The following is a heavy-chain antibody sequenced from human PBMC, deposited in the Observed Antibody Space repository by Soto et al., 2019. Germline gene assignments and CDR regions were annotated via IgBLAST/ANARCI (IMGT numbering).Heavy chain of an antibody. Sequence: QVQLVQSGAEVKKPGSSVKVSCKASGGTFSSYAIDWVRQAPGQGLERMGGIIPIFGTADYAQKCQGRVTITADESTSTAYMERSSLRSEDTAVYYCARGQTGGGWGYYFDYWGQGTLVTVSS. CDR2: IIPIFGTA. D-gene: IGHD3-16*01. V-gene: IGHV1-69*12. J-gene: IGHJ4*02. CDR3: ARGQTGGGWGYYFDY. CDR1: GGTFSSYA.